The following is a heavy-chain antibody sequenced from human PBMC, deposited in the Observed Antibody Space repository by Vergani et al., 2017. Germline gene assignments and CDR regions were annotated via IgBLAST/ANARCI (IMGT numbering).Heavy chain of an antibody. Sequence: HVQMVESGGGVVQPGRSLRLSCVVSGFTFSYYGMHWVRQAPGKGLEWVAVISYDGTQKYYADSVKGRFTISRDNSKSTLYLQMNSLRTEDTAVYYCATKSCGTPGCQIGYFREWGQGTLVTVSS. J-gene: IGHJ1*01. V-gene: IGHV3-30*03. CDR1: GFTFSYYG. CDR3: ATKSCGTPGCQIGYFRE. D-gene: IGHD1-1*01. CDR2: ISYDGTQK.